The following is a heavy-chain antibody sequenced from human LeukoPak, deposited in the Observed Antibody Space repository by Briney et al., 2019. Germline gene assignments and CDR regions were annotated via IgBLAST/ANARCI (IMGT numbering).Heavy chain of an antibody. V-gene: IGHV1-3*01. D-gene: IGHD6-13*01. CDR3: AILRRGASQRSGAAADLDY. J-gene: IGHJ4*02. Sequence: ASVKVSCKASGYTFTSYAMHWERQAPGQRLEWMGWINAGNGNTKYSQKFQGRVTITRDTSASTAYMGLSSLRSEDTAVYYCAILRRGASQRSGAAADLDYWGQGTLVTVSS. CDR2: INAGNGNT. CDR1: GYTFTSYA.